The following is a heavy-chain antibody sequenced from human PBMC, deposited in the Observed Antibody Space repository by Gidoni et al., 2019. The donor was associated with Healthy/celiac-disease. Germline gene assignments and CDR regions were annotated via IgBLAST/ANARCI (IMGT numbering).Heavy chain of an antibody. Sequence: QVQLVESGGGVVQPGRSLRLSCAASGFTFSSYAMHWVRQAPGKGLEWVAVISYDGSNKYYADSVKGRFTISRDNSKNTLYLQMNSLRAEDTAVYYCARDDIVYRYFDYWGQGTLVTVSS. CDR2: ISYDGSNK. CDR3: ARDDIVYRYFDY. V-gene: IGHV3-30-3*01. J-gene: IGHJ4*02. D-gene: IGHD5-12*01. CDR1: GFTFSSYA.